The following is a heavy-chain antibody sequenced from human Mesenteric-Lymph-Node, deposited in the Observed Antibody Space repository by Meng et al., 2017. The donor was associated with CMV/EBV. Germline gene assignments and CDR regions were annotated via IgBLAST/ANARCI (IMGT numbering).Heavy chain of an antibody. V-gene: IGHV1-2*06. CDR1: GYTFNGYY. J-gene: IGHJ5*02. D-gene: IGHD3-16*01. CDR2: INPNSGGT. CDR3: ARDPWAPAT. Sequence: KVSSQASGYTFNGYYMHCVRQAPGQGLEWMGRINPNSGGTNYAQKYQGRVTMTRDTSISTAYMELRRLRSEDTAVYYCARDPWAPATWGQGTLVTVSS.